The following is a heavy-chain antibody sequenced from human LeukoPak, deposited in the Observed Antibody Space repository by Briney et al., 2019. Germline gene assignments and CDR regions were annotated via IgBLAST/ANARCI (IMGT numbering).Heavy chain of an antibody. CDR3: AKDDGGSYYIYYYYMDV. CDR1: GFTFRNYG. V-gene: IGHV3-23*01. J-gene: IGHJ6*03. CDR2: ISNSGGNT. D-gene: IGHD1-26*01. Sequence: GGSLRLSCAASGFTFRNYGMSWVRQAPGKGLEWVSAISNSGGNTYYADSVKGRFTISRDNSRNTLYLQMNSLRAEDTAVYYCAKDDGGSYYIYYYYMDVWGKGTAVTISS.